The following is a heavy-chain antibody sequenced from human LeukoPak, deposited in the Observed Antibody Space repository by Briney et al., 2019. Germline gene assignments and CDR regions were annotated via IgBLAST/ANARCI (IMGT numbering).Heavy chain of an antibody. J-gene: IGHJ4*02. Sequence: SETLSLTCTVSGGSISSYHWSWIRQPPGKGLEWIGYIYYSGSTNYNPSLKSRVTISVDTSKNQFSLKLSSVTAADTAVYYCARLASGYYDSSADYWGQGTLVTVSS. V-gene: IGHV4-59*01. D-gene: IGHD3-22*01. CDR2: IYYSGST. CDR1: GGSISSYH. CDR3: ARLASGYYDSSADY.